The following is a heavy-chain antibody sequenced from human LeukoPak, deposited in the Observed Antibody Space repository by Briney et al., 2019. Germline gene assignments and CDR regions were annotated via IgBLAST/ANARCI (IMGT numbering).Heavy chain of an antibody. D-gene: IGHD4-23*01. CDR3: ARGPDYGGNFDY. V-gene: IGHV4-4*07. J-gene: IGHJ4*02. CDR1: GGSISSCY. CDR2: IYTSGST. Sequence: SETLFLTCTVSGGSISSCYWSWIRQPAGKGLEWIGRIYTSGSTNYNPSLKSRVTMSVDTFKNQFSLKLSSVTAADTAVYYCARGPDYGGNFDYWGQGTLVTVSS.